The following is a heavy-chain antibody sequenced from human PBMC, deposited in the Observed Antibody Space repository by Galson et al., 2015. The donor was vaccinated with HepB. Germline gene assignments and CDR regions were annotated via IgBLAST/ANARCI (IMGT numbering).Heavy chain of an antibody. Sequence: ETLSLTCTVSGGSISSSSYYWGWIRQPPGKGLEWIGSIYYSGSTYYNPSLKSRVTIYVDTSKNQFSLKLSSVTAADTAVYYCARIRGFDFSCDYWGQGTLVTVSS. V-gene: IGHV4-39*01. J-gene: IGHJ4*02. D-gene: IGHD3-16*01. CDR2: IYYSGST. CDR3: ARIRGFDFSCDY. CDR1: GGSISSSSYY.